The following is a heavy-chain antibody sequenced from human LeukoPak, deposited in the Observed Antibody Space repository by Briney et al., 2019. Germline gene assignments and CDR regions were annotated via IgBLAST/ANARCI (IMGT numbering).Heavy chain of an antibody. CDR1: GDSVSTNSAA. CDR3: ARDPGAFDI. V-gene: IGHV6-1*01. Sequence: SQTLSLTCAISGDSVSTNSAAWNWIRQSPSRGLEWLGRTYYRSKWHNDNAVSVKSRIAINPHTTKNQFSLQLNSVTPEDTAVYYCARDPGAFDIWGQGTVVTVSS. CDR2: TYYRSKWHN. J-gene: IGHJ3*02.